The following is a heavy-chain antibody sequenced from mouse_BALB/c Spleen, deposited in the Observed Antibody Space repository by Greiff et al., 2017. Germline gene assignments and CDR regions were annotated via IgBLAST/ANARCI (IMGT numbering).Heavy chain of an antibody. J-gene: IGHJ2*01. V-gene: IGHV2-6-5*01. CDR3: AKHAGLRKESGIDY. D-gene: IGHD2-4*01. Sequence: VKVVESGPGLVAPSQSLSITCTVSGFSLTDYGVSWIRQPPGKGLEWLGVIWGGGSTYYNSALKSRLSISKDNSKSQVFLKMNSLQTDDTAMYYCAKHAGLRKESGIDYWGQGTTLTVSS. CDR1: GFSLTDYG. CDR2: IWGGGST.